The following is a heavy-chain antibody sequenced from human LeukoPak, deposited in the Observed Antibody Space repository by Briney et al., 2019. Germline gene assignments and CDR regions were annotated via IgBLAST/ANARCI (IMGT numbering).Heavy chain of an antibody. J-gene: IGHJ5*02. V-gene: IGHV4-34*01. CDR3: ARLGVVRAAIP. CDR1: GGSLSGYY. D-gene: IGHD2-2*01. CDR2: INHSGST. Sequence: SETLSLTCAVYGGSLSGYYWSWIRQPPGKGLEWIGEINHSGSTNYNPSLKSRVTISVDTSKNQFSLKLSSVTAADTAVYYCARLGVVRAAIPWGQGTLVTVSS.